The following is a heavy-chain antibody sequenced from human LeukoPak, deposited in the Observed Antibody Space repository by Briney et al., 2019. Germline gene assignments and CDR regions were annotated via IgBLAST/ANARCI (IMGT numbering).Heavy chain of an antibody. Sequence: SETLSLTCTVSGGSISSSSYYWGWIRQPPGKGLEWIGSIYYSGSTNYNPSLKSRVTISVDTSKNQFSLKLSSVTAADTAVYYCARGRGRIAAALKRHYYYYMDVWGKGTTVTVSS. CDR2: IYYSGST. D-gene: IGHD6-13*01. J-gene: IGHJ6*03. CDR1: GGSISSSSYY. CDR3: ARGRGRIAAALKRHYYYYMDV. V-gene: IGHV4-39*07.